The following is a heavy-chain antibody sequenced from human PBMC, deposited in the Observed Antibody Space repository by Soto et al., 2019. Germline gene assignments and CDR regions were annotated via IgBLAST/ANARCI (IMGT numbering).Heavy chain of an antibody. D-gene: IGHD2-2*01. Sequence: QVQLVQSGAEVKRPGASVKVSCKASGYTFTGNYMHWVRQAPGQGLEWMGWINPNTGVTHYAHKFQGWVTMTRDTSTSTAYMELRSPKFDDTAVYYCAREFTSSRFDYWGQGSLVTVPS. J-gene: IGHJ4*02. CDR2: INPNTGVT. V-gene: IGHV1-2*04. CDR1: GYTFTGNY. CDR3: AREFTSSRFDY.